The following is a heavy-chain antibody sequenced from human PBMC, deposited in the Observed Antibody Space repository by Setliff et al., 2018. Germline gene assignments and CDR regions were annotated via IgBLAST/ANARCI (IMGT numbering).Heavy chain of an antibody. CDR1: GGSISSGYY. V-gene: IGHV4-38-2*01. CDR2: IYHSGST. CDR3: ARRNGEKLDP. Sequence: ETLSLTCAVSGGSISSGYYWGWIRQPPGKGLEWIGSIYHSGSTYYNPSLKSRVTISVDTSKNQFSLKLSSVTAADTAVYYCARRNGEKLDPWGQGTLVTVSS. J-gene: IGHJ5*02.